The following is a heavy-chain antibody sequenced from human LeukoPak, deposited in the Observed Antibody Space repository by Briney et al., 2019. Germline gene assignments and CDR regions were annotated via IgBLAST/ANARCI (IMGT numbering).Heavy chain of an antibody. V-gene: IGHV4-31*03. J-gene: IGHJ3*02. D-gene: IGHD6-6*01. Sequence: SETLSLTCTVSGGSISSGGYYWSWIRQHPGKGLEWIGYIYYSGSTYYNPSLKSRVTISVDTSKNQFSLKLSSVTAADTAVYYCARESFWGIAARRPREAFDIWGQGTMVTVSS. CDR1: GGSISSGGYY. CDR2: IYYSGST. CDR3: ARESFWGIAARRPREAFDI.